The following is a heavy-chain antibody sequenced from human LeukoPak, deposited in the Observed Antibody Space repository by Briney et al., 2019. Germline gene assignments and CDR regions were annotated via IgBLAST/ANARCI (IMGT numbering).Heavy chain of an antibody. CDR2: IYHGDSDT. D-gene: IGHD5-18*01. CDR3: ARGDTAMASVDY. J-gene: IGHJ4*02. Sequence: GESPNTPGKAPGYIFTTSRIGWARQMPGKGMEWMGIIYHGDSDTRYSPSFQGQVTISADKSISTAYLQWSSLKASDTAMYYCARGDTAMASVDYWGQGTLVTVSS. CDR1: GYIFTTSR. V-gene: IGHV5-51*01.